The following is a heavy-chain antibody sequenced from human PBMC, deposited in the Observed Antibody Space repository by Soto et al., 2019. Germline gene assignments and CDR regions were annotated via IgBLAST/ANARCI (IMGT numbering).Heavy chain of an antibody. CDR1: GYSISIGYY. D-gene: IGHD3-22*01. J-gene: IGHJ4*02. Sequence: SETLSLTCAVSGYSISIGYYCGWIRQPPGKGLEWIGSIYHSGSTYYNPSLKSRVTISVDTSKNQFSLKLSSVTAADTAVYYCAREFSVDSSGYLQGFDYWGQGTLVTVSS. V-gene: IGHV4-38-2*02. CDR3: AREFSVDSSGYLQGFDY. CDR2: IYHSGST.